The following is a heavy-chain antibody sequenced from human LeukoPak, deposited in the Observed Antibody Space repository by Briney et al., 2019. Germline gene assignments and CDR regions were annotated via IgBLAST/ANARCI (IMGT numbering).Heavy chain of an antibody. CDR2: IYSGGST. CDR3: ASIKVAVAGSGA. J-gene: IGHJ4*02. Sequence: AGGSLRLSCAASGFTVSSNYMSWVRQAPGKGLEWVSVIYSGGSTYYADSVKGRFTTSRDNSKNTLYLQMNSLRAEDTAVYYCASIKVAVAGSGAWGQGTLVTVSS. CDR1: GFTVSSNY. D-gene: IGHD6-19*01. V-gene: IGHV3-53*01.